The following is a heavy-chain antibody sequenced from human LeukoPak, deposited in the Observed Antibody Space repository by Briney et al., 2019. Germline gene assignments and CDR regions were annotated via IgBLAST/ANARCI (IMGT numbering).Heavy chain of an antibody. V-gene: IGHV4-30-4*01. Sequence: SETLSLTCTVSGGSISSGDYYWSWIRQPPGKGLEWVGYIYYSGSTYYNPSLKSRVTISVDTSKNQFSLKLSSVTAADTAVYYCAKSSRLKYYYDSSGIYYFDCWGQGTLVTVSS. CDR2: IYYSGST. CDR1: GGSISSGDYY. J-gene: IGHJ4*02. CDR3: AKSSRLKYYYDSSGIYYFDC. D-gene: IGHD3-22*01.